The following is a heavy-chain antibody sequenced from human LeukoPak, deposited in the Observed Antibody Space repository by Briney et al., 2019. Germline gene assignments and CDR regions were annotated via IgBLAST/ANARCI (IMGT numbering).Heavy chain of an antibody. J-gene: IGHJ5*02. CDR1: GGSISSYY. D-gene: IGHD3-9*01. CDR3: ARVIFDDFDWLSGWFDP. CDR2: IYYSGST. Sequence: SETLSLTCTVSGGSISSYYWGWIRQPPGKGLEWIGYIYYSGSTNYNPSLKSRVTISVDTSKNQFSLKLSSVTAADTAVYYCARVIFDDFDWLSGWFDPWGQGTLVTVSS. V-gene: IGHV4-59*01.